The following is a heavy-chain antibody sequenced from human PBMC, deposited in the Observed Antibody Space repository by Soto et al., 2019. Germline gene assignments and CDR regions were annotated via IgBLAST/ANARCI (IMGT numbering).Heavy chain of an antibody. CDR1: GFSGSSNY. CDR3: ARHRHPRGTVGATSPLDP. D-gene: IGHD1-26*01. V-gene: IGHV3-53*01. CDR2: HYSGGST. J-gene: IGHJ5*02. Sequence: PGGSLRLSSAISGFSGSSNYLSWVRQAPGKGLEWVSVHYSGGSTYYADSVQGRFTISRDKSNNTLYLQMRRVRAEDTAVYFCARHRHPRGTVGATSPLDPWGQGTQVTVS.